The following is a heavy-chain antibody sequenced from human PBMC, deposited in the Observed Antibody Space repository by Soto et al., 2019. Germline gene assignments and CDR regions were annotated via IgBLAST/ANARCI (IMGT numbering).Heavy chain of an antibody. CDR2: ISGSGSDT. D-gene: IGHD2-8*01. Sequence: GGSLRLSCAASGFTFSTYAMSWVRQAPGEGLEWVSAISGSGSDTYHTDSVKGRFTISRDNSISTLFLQMNSLRTEDTAVYYCAHPRGYGVFDAYDIWGQGALVTVSS. V-gene: IGHV3-23*01. CDR1: GFTFSTYA. CDR3: AHPRGYGVFDAYDI. J-gene: IGHJ3*02.